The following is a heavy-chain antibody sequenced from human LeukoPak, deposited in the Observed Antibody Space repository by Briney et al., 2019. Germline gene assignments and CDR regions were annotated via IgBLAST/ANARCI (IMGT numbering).Heavy chain of an antibody. V-gene: IGHV3-23*01. Sequence: PGGSLRLSCAASGFTFSSYAMSWVRQAPGKGLEWVSAISGSGGSTYYADSVKGRFTISRDNSKNTLYLQMNSLRAEDTAVYYCAKDSRSSGWYNWFDPWGQGTLVTVSS. CDR1: GFTFSSYA. D-gene: IGHD6-19*01. J-gene: IGHJ5*02. CDR3: AKDSRSSGWYNWFDP. CDR2: ISGSGGST.